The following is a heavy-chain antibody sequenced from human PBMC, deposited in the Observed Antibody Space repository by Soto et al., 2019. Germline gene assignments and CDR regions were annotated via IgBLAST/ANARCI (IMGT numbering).Heavy chain of an antibody. CDR3: ARGRGSQLERRKGRSYYYYGMDV. V-gene: IGHV1-8*01. CDR2: MNPNSGNT. J-gene: IGHJ6*02. CDR1: GYTFTSYD. D-gene: IGHD1-1*01. Sequence: QVQLVQSGAEVKKPGASVKVSCKASGYTFTSYDINWVRQATGQGLEWVGWMNPNSGNTGYAQKFQGRVTMTRNTSISTAYMELCSLRSEDTAVYYCARGRGSQLERRKGRSYYYYGMDVWGQGTTVTVSS.